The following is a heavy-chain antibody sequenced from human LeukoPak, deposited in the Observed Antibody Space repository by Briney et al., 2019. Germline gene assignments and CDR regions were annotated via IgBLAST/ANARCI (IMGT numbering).Heavy chain of an antibody. CDR2: INPSGGST. CDR1: GYTFTSYY. J-gene: IGHJ4*02. Sequence: ASVKVSCKASGYTFTSYYMHWVRQAPGQGLEWMGIINPSGGSTSYAQKFQGRVTLTRDMSTSTDYLELSSLRSEDTAVYYCAKFITRYYGSGSYLDYWGQGTLVTVSS. D-gene: IGHD3-10*01. V-gene: IGHV1-46*01. CDR3: AKFITRYYGSGSYLDY.